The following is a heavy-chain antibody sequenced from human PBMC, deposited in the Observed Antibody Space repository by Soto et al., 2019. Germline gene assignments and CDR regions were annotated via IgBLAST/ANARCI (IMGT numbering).Heavy chain of an antibody. CDR1: GFTFSSYG. Sequence: QVQLVESGGGVVQPGRSLRLSCAASGFTFSSYGMHWVRQAPGKGLEWVAVIWYDGSNKYYADSVKGRFTISRDNSKNTLDLQMNSLRAEDTAVYYCATLAVAGSFDYWGQGTLVTVSS. V-gene: IGHV3-33*01. J-gene: IGHJ4*02. D-gene: IGHD6-19*01. CDR3: ATLAVAGSFDY. CDR2: IWYDGSNK.